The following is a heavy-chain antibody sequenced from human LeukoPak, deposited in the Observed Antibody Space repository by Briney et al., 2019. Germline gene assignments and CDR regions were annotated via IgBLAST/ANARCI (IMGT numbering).Heavy chain of an antibody. CDR2: ISYDGSNK. CDR1: GFTFSSYA. J-gene: IGHJ4*02. V-gene: IGHV3-30*04. Sequence: GRSLRLSCAASGFTFSSYAMYWVRQSPGKGLEWVAVISYDGSNKYYADSVKGRFTISKDNSKNTLYLQMNSLRAEDTAVYYCARDARTVGITMIVVGFDYWGQGTLVTVSS. D-gene: IGHD3-22*01. CDR3: ARDARTVGITMIVVGFDY.